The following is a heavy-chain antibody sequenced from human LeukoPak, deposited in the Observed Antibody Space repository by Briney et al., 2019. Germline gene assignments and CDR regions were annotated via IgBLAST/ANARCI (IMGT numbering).Heavy chain of an antibody. CDR2: ISYDGSNK. CDR1: GFTFSSYA. Sequence: GGSLRLSCAASGFTFSSYAMHWVRQAPGKGLEWVAVISYDGSNKYYADSVKGRFTISRDNSKNTLYLQMNSLRAEDTAVYYCAKVAYCSSTSCYENWFDPWGQGTLVTVSS. D-gene: IGHD2-2*01. CDR3: AKVAYCSSTSCYENWFDP. J-gene: IGHJ5*02. V-gene: IGHV3-30-3*01.